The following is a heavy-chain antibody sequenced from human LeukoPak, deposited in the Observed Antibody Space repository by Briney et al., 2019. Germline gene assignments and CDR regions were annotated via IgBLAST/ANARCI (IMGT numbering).Heavy chain of an antibody. V-gene: IGHV4-34*01. D-gene: IGHD3-22*01. CDR3: ARSRPYYDSSGYYYGFDY. CDR1: GGSFSGYY. CDR2: INHSGST. Sequence: SETLSLTCAVYGGSFSGYYWSWIRQPPGKGLEWIGEINHSGSTNYNPSLKSRATISVDTSKNQFSLKLSSVTAADTAVYYCARSRPYYDSSGYYYGFDYWGQGTLVTVSS. J-gene: IGHJ4*02.